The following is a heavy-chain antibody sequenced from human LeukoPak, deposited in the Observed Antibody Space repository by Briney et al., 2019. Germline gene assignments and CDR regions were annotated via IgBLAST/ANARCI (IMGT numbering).Heavy chain of an antibody. J-gene: IGHJ4*02. Sequence: GGSLRLTCVASGITFSNYAVSMVRQAPEKGLDWVSVISGSAHKIRYADSVKGRFTISRDNSENIVYLQMNNLRAEDTAVYYCAGRVTGYSSGYVYWGQGTLVTVSS. CDR1: GITFSNYA. D-gene: IGHD5-18*01. V-gene: IGHV3-23*01. CDR3: AGRVTGYSSGYVY. CDR2: ISGSAHKI.